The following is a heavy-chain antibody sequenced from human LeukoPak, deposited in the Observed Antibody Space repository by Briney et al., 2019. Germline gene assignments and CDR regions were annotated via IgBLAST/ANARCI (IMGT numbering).Heavy chain of an antibody. J-gene: IGHJ5*02. V-gene: IGHV3-23*01. CDR2: VSGSGGST. Sequence: GGSLRLSCAASGFTVSSYAMSWVRQAPGKGLEWVSAVSGSGGSTYYADSVKGRFTISRDNSKNTLYLQMNSLRAEDTAVYYCAKERATMVRGDWFDPWGQGTLVTVSS. D-gene: IGHD3-10*01. CDR1: GFTVSSYA. CDR3: AKERATMVRGDWFDP.